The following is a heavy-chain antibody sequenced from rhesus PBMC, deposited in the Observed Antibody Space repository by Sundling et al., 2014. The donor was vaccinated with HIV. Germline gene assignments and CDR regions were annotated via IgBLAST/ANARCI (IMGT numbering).Heavy chain of an antibody. CDR3: ARRLLGSFDY. Sequence: QVQLQESGPGLVKPSDTLSLTCGVSGGSFSANYWGWIRQPPGKGLEWIGEINGNSGNFKYNPSLRSRVTISTDTSKNQFSLKLSSVTAADTAVYYCARRLLGSFDYWGQGVLVTVSS. J-gene: IGHJ4*01. D-gene: IGHD3-34*01. CDR2: INGNSGNF. CDR1: GGSFSANY. V-gene: IGHV4-147*01.